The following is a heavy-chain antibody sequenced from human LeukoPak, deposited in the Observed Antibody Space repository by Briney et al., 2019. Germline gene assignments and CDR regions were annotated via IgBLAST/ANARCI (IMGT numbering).Heavy chain of an antibody. CDR2: IYYSGST. Sequence: PSQTLSLTCSVSGGSISSGDYYWSWMRQHPGKGLEWIGYIYYSGSTYYNPSLKSRVTISVDTSKNQFSLKLSSVTAADTAVYYCARELSGYGASDYWGQGTLVTVSS. J-gene: IGHJ4*02. D-gene: IGHD3-22*01. CDR3: ARELSGYGASDY. CDR1: GGSISSGDYY. V-gene: IGHV4-31*03.